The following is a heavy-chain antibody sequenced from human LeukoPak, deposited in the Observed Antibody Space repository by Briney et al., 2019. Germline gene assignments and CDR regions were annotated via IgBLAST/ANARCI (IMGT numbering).Heavy chain of an antibody. V-gene: IGHV3-66*01. CDR1: GFTFSSKY. CDR2: IYSGGST. CDR3: VRGGYGDYPTDY. J-gene: IGHJ4*02. D-gene: IGHD5-12*01. Sequence: GGSLRLSCAASGFTFSSKYMSWVRQAPGKGLEWVSVIYSGGSTYYADSVKGRFSISRDNTKNTLYLQMNSLRVEDTAVYYCVRGGYGDYPTDYWGQGTLVTVSS.